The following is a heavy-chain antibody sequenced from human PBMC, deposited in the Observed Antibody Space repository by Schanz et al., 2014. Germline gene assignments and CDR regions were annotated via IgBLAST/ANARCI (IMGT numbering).Heavy chain of an antibody. D-gene: IGHD3-22*01. CDR3: AREVGLYDRGWFDP. Sequence: QVQLVQSGAEVKKPGASVKVSCKASGYTFTSYSMHWVRQAPGQGLEWMGRIIPSLGLAKYEQKFQDKVTITADTSTTTAYMELSGLRSEDTAVYYCAREVGLYDRGWFDPWGQGTLVTVSS. CDR1: GYTFTSYS. CDR2: IIPSLGLA. V-gene: IGHV1-69*09. J-gene: IGHJ5*02.